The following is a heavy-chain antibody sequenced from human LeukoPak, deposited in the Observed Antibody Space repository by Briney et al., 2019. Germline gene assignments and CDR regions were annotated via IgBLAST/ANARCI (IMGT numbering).Heavy chain of an antibody. D-gene: IGHD3/OR15-3a*01. Sequence: GASVKVSCKASGFTFTSSAMQWVRQARGQRLEWIGCIVVGSGNTNYAQKFQERVTITRDMSTSTAYMELSSLRSEDTAVYYCAAKFGVGLRYYYYGMDVWGQGTTVTVSS. J-gene: IGHJ6*02. CDR3: AAKFGVGLRYYYYGMDV. CDR2: IVVGSGNT. V-gene: IGHV1-58*02. CDR1: GFTFTSSA.